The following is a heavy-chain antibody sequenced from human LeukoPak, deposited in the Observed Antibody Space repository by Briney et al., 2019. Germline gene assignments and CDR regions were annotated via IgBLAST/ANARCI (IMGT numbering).Heavy chain of an antibody. V-gene: IGHV3-23*01. CDR3: AKDPIVLMVYAPTPPPRFDY. CDR1: GFTLSSYA. CDR2: ISASGGST. Sequence: PGGSLRLSCAASGFTLSSYAMSWVRQAPGKGLEWVSSISASGGSTNYADSVKGRFTISRDNSKNTVYLQMNSLRAEDTAVYYCAKDPIVLMVYAPTPPPRFDYWGQGTLVTVSS. D-gene: IGHD2-8*01. J-gene: IGHJ4*02.